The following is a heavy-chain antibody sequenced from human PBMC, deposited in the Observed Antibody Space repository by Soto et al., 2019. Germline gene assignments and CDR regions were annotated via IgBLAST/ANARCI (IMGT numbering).Heavy chain of an antibody. V-gene: IGHV4-31*03. D-gene: IGHD3-22*01. Sequence: SETLSLTCTVSGGSISSGGYYWSWIRQHPGKGLEWIGYIYYSGSTYYNPSLKSRVAISLDTSKNQFSLKLYSVTVADTAVYFCARAPITMLIVVQPYYFDYWGQGTLVTVSS. CDR3: ARAPITMLIVVQPYYFDY. CDR2: IYYSGST. J-gene: IGHJ4*02. CDR1: GGSISSGGYY.